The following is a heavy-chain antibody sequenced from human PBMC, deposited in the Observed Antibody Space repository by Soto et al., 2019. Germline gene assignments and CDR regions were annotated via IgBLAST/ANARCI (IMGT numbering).Heavy chain of an antibody. CDR3: ARSGSYYDILTGYQTYFDY. J-gene: IGHJ4*02. CDR2: IDPSDSYT. CDR1: GYSFTSYW. V-gene: IGHV5-10-1*03. D-gene: IGHD3-9*01. Sequence: EVQLVQSGAEVKKPGESLRISCKGSGYSFTSYWISWVRQMPGKGLEWMGRIDPSDSYTNYSPSFQGHVTISADKSISTAYLQWSSLKASDTAMYYCARSGSYYDILTGYQTYFDYWGQGTLVTVSS.